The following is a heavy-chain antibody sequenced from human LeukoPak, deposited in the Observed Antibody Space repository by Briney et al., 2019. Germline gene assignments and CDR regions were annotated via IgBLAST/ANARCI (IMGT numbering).Heavy chain of an antibody. J-gene: IGHJ4*02. V-gene: IGHV1-69*04. CDR1: GGTFSSYA. D-gene: IGHD3-22*01. Sequence: SVKVSCKASGGTFSSYAISWVRQAPGQGLEWMGRIIPIFGIASYAQKFQGRVTITADKSTSTAYMELSSLRSEDTAVYYCARGREEDSSGYYYGFDYWGQGTLVTVSS. CDR3: ARGREEDSSGYYYGFDY. CDR2: IIPIFGIA.